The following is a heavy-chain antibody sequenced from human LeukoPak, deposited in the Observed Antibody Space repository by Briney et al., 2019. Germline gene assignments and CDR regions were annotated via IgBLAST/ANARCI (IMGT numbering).Heavy chain of an antibody. D-gene: IGHD4/OR15-4a*01. Sequence: PGGSLRLSCAASGFTFSGYSMNCVRQAPGKGLEWVSSISSSISYIYYADSVKGPFTTSRDNTKKSLYLKMNSLRAEDTAVYYCASEKTLYGGYDYWGQGTLVTVSS. CDR3: ASEKTLYGGYDY. J-gene: IGHJ4*02. CDR2: ISSSISYI. CDR1: GFTFSGYS. V-gene: IGHV3-21*01.